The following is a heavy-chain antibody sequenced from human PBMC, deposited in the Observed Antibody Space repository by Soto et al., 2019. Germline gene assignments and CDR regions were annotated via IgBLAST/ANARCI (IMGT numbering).Heavy chain of an antibody. CDR3: ARDLTPGVVDH. CDR2: INAGNGNT. CDR1: GYTFTSYA. J-gene: IGHJ4*02. V-gene: IGHV1-3*01. Sequence: GASVKVSCKASGYTFTSYAMHWVRQAPGQRLEWMGWINAGNGNTKYSQRFLGRVTMTTDTSTSTAYMELRSLRSDDTAVYYCARDLTPGVVDHWGQGTLVTVS. D-gene: IGHD3-22*01.